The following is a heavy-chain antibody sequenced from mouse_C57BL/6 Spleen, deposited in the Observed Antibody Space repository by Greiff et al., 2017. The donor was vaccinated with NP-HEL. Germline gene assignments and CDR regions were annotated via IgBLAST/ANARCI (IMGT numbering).Heavy chain of an antibody. CDR1: GYTFTSYW. V-gene: IGHV1-64*01. D-gene: IGHD1-1*01. J-gene: IGHJ2*01. CDR2: IHPNSGST. Sequence: QVHVKQPGAELVKPGASVKLSCKASGYTFTSYWMHWVKQRPGQGLEWIGMIHPNSGSTNYNEKFKSKATLTVDKSSSTAYMQLSSLTSEDSAVYYCARITTVAYWGQGTTLTVSS. CDR3: ARITTVAY.